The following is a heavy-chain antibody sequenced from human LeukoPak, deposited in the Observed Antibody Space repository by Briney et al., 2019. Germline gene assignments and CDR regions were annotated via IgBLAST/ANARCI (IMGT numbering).Heavy chain of an antibody. V-gene: IGHV1-2*02. J-gene: IGHJ4*02. Sequence: ASVKVSCKASGYSFIDYYMHWVRQAPGQGLEWMGWINPKSGGTNYAQKFQDRVTMTTDPSISTAYMELSRLTSDDTAVYYCAPATMTFDYWGQGTLVTVSS. CDR1: GYSFIDYY. D-gene: IGHD5-24*01. CDR3: APATMTFDY. CDR2: INPKSGGT.